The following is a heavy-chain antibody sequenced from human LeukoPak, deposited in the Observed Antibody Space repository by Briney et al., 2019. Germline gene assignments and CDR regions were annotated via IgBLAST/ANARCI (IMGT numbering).Heavy chain of an antibody. J-gene: IGHJ6*02. CDR1: GFTVSSNY. CDR2: IYSGGST. V-gene: IGHV3-66*01. CDR3: ARSWGYCSSTSCEREYGMDV. Sequence: GGSLRLSCAASGFTVSSNYMSWVRQAPGKGLEWVSVIYSGGSTYYADSVKGRFTISRDNSKNTLYLQMDSLRAEDTAVYYCARSWGYCSSTSCEREYGMDVWGQGTTVTVSS. D-gene: IGHD2-2*01.